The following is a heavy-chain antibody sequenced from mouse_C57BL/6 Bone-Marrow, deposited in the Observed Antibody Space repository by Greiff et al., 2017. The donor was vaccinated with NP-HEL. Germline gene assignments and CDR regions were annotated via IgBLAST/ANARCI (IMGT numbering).Heavy chain of an antibody. CDR3: AQLGRFYAMDY. J-gene: IGHJ4*01. Sequence: QVQLQQPGAELVKPGASVKLSCKASGYTLTSYWMHWVKQRPGRGLEWIGRIDTNSGGTKYNEKFKSKATLTVDKPSSTAYMQLSSLTSEDSAVYYCAQLGRFYAMDYWGQGTSVTVSS. CDR1: GYTLTSYW. D-gene: IGHD4-1*02. CDR2: IDTNSGGT. V-gene: IGHV1-72*01.